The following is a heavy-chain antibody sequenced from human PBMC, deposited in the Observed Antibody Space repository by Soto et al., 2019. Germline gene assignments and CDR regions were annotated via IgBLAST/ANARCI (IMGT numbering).Heavy chain of an antibody. J-gene: IGHJ5*02. V-gene: IGHV1-2*02. D-gene: IGHD1-7*01. CDR3: ARGDIWNYVEWCDT. CDR2: INPNSGGT. Sequence: ASVKVSCEASGPTFTGSYMHWGRQAPGQGLEWLGWINPNSGGTNYAQKFQGRVTMTRDSSISTAYMALSRLRSDDTAVYYCARGDIWNYVEWCDTGDQGALVEVSS. CDR1: GPTFTGSY.